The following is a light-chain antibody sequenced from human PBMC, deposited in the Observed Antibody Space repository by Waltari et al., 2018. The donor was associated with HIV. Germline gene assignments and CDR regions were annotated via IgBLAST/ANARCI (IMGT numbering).Light chain of an antibody. CDR1: SSHIGAGYG. Sequence: QPELTQPPSVSGAPGQTVTISCTRNSSHIGAGYGVPWYQHLPGAAPKLLIYDINNRPSGVPDRFSGSKSGTSASLAITGLQVEDEGDYFCQSYDSSLSVIFGGGTKLTVL. J-gene: IGLJ2*01. CDR3: QSYDSSLSVI. CDR2: DIN. V-gene: IGLV1-40*01.